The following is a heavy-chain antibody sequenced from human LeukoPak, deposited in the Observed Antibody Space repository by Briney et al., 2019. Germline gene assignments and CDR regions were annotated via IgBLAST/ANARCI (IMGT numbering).Heavy chain of an antibody. CDR3: ARVIVGAAVYYFDY. CDR2: IKQDGSEK. D-gene: IGHD1-26*01. V-gene: IGHV3-7*01. CDR1: AFTFSSYW. J-gene: IGHJ4*02. Sequence: GGSLRLSCAASAFTFSSYWMSWVRKAPGKGLEWVANIKQDGSEKYYVDSVKGRFTISRDNAKNSLYLQMNSLRAEDTAVYYCARVIVGAAVYYFDYWGQGTLVTVSS.